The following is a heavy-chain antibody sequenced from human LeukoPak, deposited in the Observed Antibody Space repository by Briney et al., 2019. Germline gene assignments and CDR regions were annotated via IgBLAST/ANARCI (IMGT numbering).Heavy chain of an antibody. D-gene: IGHD2-2*01. V-gene: IGHV4-31*03. CDR3: ARENAPRTPSHSIDY. J-gene: IGHJ4*02. Sequence: ASETLSLTCIVSGDSISSGGYYWSWIRQHPGKGLEWIGNIYYSGNTYYNPSLKSRVSISVDTSKNQFSLKLSSVTAADTAVYYCARENAPRTPSHSIDYWGQGTLVTVSS. CDR1: GDSISSGGYY. CDR2: IYYSGNT.